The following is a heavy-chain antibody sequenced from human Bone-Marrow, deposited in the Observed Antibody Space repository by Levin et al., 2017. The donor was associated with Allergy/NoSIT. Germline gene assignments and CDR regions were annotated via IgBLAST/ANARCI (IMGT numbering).Heavy chain of an antibody. V-gene: IGHV3-7*01. CDR3: ARARRTASTPEFFDF. D-gene: IGHD2-21*02. CDR1: GFSFRDYW. J-gene: IGHJ4*02. CDR2: IKEDGSEK. Sequence: RAGGSLRLSCSVSGFSFRDYWMSWVRQAPGKGLEWVANIKEDGSEKLSADSVKGRFIISRDNGKNSLYLQMNSLRVEDMAVYYCARARRTASTPEFFDFWGQGTLVTVSS.